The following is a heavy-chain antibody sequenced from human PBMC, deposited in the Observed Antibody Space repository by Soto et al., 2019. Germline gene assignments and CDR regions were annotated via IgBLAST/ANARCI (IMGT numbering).Heavy chain of an antibody. CDR2: IIPILGIA. Sequence: QVQLVQSGAEVKKPGSSVKVSCKASGGTFSSYTISWVRQAPGQGLEWMGRIIPILGIANYAQKFQGRVTITADKSTSTAYMELSRLRSEDTAVYYCARDREDIVVVPAAMRGGYYFDYWGQGTLVTVSS. V-gene: IGHV1-69*08. D-gene: IGHD2-2*01. CDR1: GGTFSSYT. CDR3: ARDREDIVVVPAAMRGGYYFDY. J-gene: IGHJ4*02.